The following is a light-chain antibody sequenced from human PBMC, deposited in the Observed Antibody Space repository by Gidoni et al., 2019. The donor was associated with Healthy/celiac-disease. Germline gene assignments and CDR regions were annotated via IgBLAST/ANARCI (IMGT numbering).Light chain of an antibody. CDR2: KAS. CDR3: QQSWA. V-gene: IGKV1-5*03. CDR1: QSISSW. J-gene: IGKJ1*01. Sequence: DIQMTQSPSTLSASVGDRVTLTFRASQSISSWLAWYQQKPGKAPKLLIYKASSLESGVPSRFSGSGSGTEFTLTISSLQPDDFATYYCQQSWAFGQGTKVEIK.